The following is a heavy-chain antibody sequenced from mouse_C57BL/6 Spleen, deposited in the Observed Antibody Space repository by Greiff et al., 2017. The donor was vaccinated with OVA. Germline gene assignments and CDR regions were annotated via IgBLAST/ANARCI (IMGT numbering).Heavy chain of an antibody. CDR3: TREGTVVAPYYAMDY. CDR2: ISSGGDYI. V-gene: IGHV5-9-1*02. D-gene: IGHD1-1*01. CDR1: GFTFSSYA. J-gene: IGHJ4*01. Sequence: EVQGVESGEGLVKPGGSLKLSCAASGFTFSSYAMTWVRQTPEKRLEWVAYISSGGDYIYYADTVKGRFTISRDNARNTLYLQMSSLKSEDTAMYYCTREGTVVAPYYAMDYWGQGTSVTVSS.